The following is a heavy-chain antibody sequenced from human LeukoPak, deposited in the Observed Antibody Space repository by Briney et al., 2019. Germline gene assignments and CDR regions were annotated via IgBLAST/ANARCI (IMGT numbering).Heavy chain of an antibody. CDR2: INPAGRT. CDR1: GFTFTNHD. V-gene: IGHV3-13*01. J-gene: IGHJ3*02. Sequence: PGGSLRLSCAASGFTFTNHDMHWVRQETGKGREWVSAINPAGRTYYADSVRGRFIISRENAKNSFYLQLNSLRVEDTAIYYCAREGSDEFADIWGQGTFVTVSS. CDR3: AREGSDEFADI. D-gene: IGHD3-10*01.